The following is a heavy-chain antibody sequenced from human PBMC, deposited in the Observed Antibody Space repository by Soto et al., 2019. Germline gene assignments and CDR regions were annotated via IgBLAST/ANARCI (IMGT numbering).Heavy chain of an antibody. Sequence: VQLVESGGGMVQPGGSLRLSCAASGFTFSSYSMNWVRQAPGKGQEWVSYISSSSSTIYYADSVKGRFTISRDNAKNSLYLQMNSLRAEDTAVYYCARHPERIAQIGWFDPWGQGTLVTVSS. V-gene: IGHV3-48*01. CDR2: ISSSSSTI. D-gene: IGHD6-13*01. J-gene: IGHJ5*02. CDR3: ARHPERIAQIGWFDP. CDR1: GFTFSSYS.